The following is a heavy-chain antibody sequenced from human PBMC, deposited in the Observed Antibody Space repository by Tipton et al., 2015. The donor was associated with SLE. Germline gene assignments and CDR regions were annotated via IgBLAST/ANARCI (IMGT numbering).Heavy chain of an antibody. CDR1: GESLSDNY. J-gene: IGHJ4*02. V-gene: IGHV4-34*12. Sequence: AGLVKPSETLSVTCAVYGESLSDNYWNWIRQPPGKGLEWIAEIIHSGVTNYNPSLRSRVTISVDMSKNQVSLKLSSVTAADTAVYYCARVAPTEVFDYWGQGTLVTVSS. CDR3: ARVAPTEVFDY. D-gene: IGHD1-1*01. CDR2: IIHSGVT.